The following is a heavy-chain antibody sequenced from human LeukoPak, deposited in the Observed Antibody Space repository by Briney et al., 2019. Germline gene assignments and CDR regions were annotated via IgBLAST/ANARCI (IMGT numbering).Heavy chain of an antibody. CDR2: IYYSGST. Sequence: PSQTLSLTCTVSGGSISSGDYYWSWIRQPPGKGLEWIEYIYYSGSTYYNPSLKSRVTISVDTSKNQFSLKLSSVTAADTAVYYCATGPIDTTMADYYYYGMDVWGKGTTVTVSS. CDR1: GGSISSGDYY. D-gene: IGHD5-18*01. V-gene: IGHV4-30-4*01. J-gene: IGHJ6*04. CDR3: ATGPIDTTMADYYYYGMDV.